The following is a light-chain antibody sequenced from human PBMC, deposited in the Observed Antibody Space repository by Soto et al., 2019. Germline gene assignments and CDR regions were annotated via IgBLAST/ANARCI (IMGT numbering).Light chain of an antibody. V-gene: IGKV3D-15*01. J-gene: IGKJ1*01. CDR3: HQYVNSRA. CDR2: GAS. CDR1: QSVSSN. Sequence: EIVMTQSPATLSVSTGERATLSCRASQSVSSNLAWYQQKPGQAPRLLIYGASRRATGIPDRFSGGGSGTDFALAVSCLEPEDFAVYYCHQYVNSRAFGQGTKVDIK.